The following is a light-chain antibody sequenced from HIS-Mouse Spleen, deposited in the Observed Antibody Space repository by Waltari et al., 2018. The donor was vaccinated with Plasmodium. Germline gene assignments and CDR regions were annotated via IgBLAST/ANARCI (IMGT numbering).Light chain of an antibody. V-gene: IGLV1-44*01. CDR3: AAWDDSLNGVV. CDR1: SSNIGSNT. J-gene: IGLJ2*01. CDR2: SNN. Sequence: QSVLTQPPSASGTPGQRVTISCSGSSSNIGSNTVNWYQQLPGTAPKLRIDSNNRRPSGVPDRFSCSNAGTSASLAISGLQSEDEADYYCAAWDDSLNGVVFGGGTKLTVL.